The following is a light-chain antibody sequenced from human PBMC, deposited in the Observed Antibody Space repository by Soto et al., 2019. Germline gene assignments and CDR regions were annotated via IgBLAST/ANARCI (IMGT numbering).Light chain of an antibody. CDR1: SSDVGAYKY. J-gene: IGLJ2*01. V-gene: IGLV2-14*01. CDR3: SSHTLIRTPE. Sequence: QSALTQPASVSGSPGQSISISCTGTSSDVGAYKYGSWYQKHPGKSPKLMIYDVSMRPSRVSKRFSGSKSGNTASLTISGLQADDEAHYYCSSHTLIRTPELGGGTNLTVL. CDR2: DVS.